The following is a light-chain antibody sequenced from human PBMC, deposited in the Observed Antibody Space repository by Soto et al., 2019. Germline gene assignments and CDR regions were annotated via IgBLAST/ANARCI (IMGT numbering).Light chain of an antibody. CDR3: SSYASSSTLV. CDR2: DVS. Sequence: QSVLTQPASVSGSPGQSITISCTGTSSDVGGYDYVSWYQQHPGKVPKLMIYDVSSRPSGVSNRFSGSKSGNTASLTISGLQAEDEADYYCSSYASSSTLVFGGGTKLT. J-gene: IGLJ2*01. V-gene: IGLV2-14*01. CDR1: SSDVGGYDY.